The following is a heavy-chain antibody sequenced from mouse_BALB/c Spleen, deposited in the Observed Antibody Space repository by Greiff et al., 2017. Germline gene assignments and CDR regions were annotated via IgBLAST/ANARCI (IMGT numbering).Heavy chain of an antibody. D-gene: IGHD1-2*01. Sequence: EVKVVESGGGLVKPGGSLKLSCAASGFTFSSYAMSWVRQTPEKRLEWVASISSGGSTYYPDSVKGRFTISRDNARNILYLQMSSLRSEDTAMYYCARATAYYFDYWGQGTTLTVSS. CDR1: GFTFSSYA. CDR3: ARATAYYFDY. V-gene: IGHV5-6-5*01. CDR2: ISSGGST. J-gene: IGHJ2*01.